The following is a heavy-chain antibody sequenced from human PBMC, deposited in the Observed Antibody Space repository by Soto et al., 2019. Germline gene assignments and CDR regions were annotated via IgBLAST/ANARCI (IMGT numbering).Heavy chain of an antibody. Sequence: PGGSPRLSRAAPGFTFSDYYMSWIRQAPGKGLEWVSYISSSSSYTNYADSVKGRFTISRDNAKNSLYLQMNSLRAEDTAVYYCARLPGELDYWGQGTLVTVSS. CDR1: GFTFSDYY. J-gene: IGHJ4*02. CDR3: ARLPGELDY. V-gene: IGHV3-11*06. CDR2: ISSSSSYT. D-gene: IGHD7-27*01.